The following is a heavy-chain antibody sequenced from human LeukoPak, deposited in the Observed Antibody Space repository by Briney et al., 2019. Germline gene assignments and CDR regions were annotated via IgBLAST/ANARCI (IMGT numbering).Heavy chain of an antibody. CDR2: INPSGGST. CDR3: ARDRMAMVRGVRRSLYYFDY. D-gene: IGHD3-10*01. V-gene: IGHV1-46*01. Sequence: ASVKVSCKASGYTFTSYGISWVRQAPGQGLEWMGIINPSGGSTSYAQKFQGRVTMTRDTSTSTVYMELSSLRSEDTAVYYCARDRMAMVRGVRRSLYYFDYWGQGTLVTVSS. CDR1: GYTFTSYG. J-gene: IGHJ4*02.